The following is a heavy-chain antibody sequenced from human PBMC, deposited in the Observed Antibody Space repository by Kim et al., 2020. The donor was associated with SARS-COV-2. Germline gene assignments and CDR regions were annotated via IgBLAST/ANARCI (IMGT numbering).Heavy chain of an antibody. CDR3: ARDRTTVGY. CDR2: ISGSGSPI. J-gene: IGHJ4*02. D-gene: IGHD4-17*01. Sequence: GGSLRLSCVGSGFNFSDYYMSWIRQAPGKGLEWVSYISGSGSPIYYADSVRGRFTISRDIAKKSFYLQRNNLRADDTDLYYCARDRTTVGYWGQGTLVTVSS. V-gene: IGHV3-11*04. CDR1: GFNFSDYY.